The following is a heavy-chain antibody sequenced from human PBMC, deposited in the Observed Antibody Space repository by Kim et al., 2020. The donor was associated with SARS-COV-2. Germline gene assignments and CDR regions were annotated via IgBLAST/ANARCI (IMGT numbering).Heavy chain of an antibody. J-gene: IGHJ4*02. CDR3: AKARAAGGTVY. CDR1: GFTFSSYA. D-gene: IGHD6-13*01. CDR2: ISGSGGST. V-gene: IGHV3-23*01. Sequence: GGSLRLSCAASGFTFSSYAMSWVRQAPGKGLEWVAAISGSGGSTYYADSVKGRFTISRDNSKNTLYLQMNSLRAEDTAVYYCAKARAAGGTVYWGQGTLVTVSS.